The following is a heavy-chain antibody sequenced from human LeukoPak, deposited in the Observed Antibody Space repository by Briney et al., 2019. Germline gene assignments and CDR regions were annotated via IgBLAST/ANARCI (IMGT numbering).Heavy chain of an antibody. CDR2: FDPEDGET. CDR1: GYTLTELS. Sequence: SSVKVSCKVSGYTLTELSMHWLRQPPGKGLGWVGVFDPEDGETIYAQKFQGSVKMNEDTFTDTDYMEVSSLRSEDMGVYYCATDNYYGSGSYRHWGQGTMVTVSS. J-gene: IGHJ4*02. V-gene: IGHV1-24*01. CDR3: ATDNYYGSGSYRH. D-gene: IGHD3-10*01.